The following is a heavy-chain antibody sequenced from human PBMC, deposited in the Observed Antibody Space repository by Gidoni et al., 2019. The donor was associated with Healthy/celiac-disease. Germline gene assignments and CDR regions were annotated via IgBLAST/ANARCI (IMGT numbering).Heavy chain of an antibody. V-gene: IGHV1-69*01. CDR3: ARDYRGSSWSRRIGGPNWFDP. CDR2: GIPIFGTE. D-gene: IGHD6-13*01. Sequence: QVQLVQSGAEVKKPGSSVKVSCKASGGTFSSYAISLVRQAPGQGLEWMGGGIPIFGTENNAQKCQDRVTITADESTSTAYMELSSLRSEDTAVYYCARDYRGSSWSRRIGGPNWFDPWGQGTLVTVSS. CDR1: GGTFSSYA. J-gene: IGHJ5*02.